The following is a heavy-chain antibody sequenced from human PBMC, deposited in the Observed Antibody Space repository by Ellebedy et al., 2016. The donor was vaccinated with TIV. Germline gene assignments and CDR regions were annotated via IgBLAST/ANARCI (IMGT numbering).Heavy chain of an antibody. Sequence: GESLKISXAASGFTFSNYGMHWVRQAPGKGLEWVAGIWYDGSNRNYADSVKGRFTISRDNSKNTLYLQMNSLRAEDTAVYYCARDSYSFDSSGYYLDYWGQGTLVTVSS. J-gene: IGHJ4*02. CDR3: ARDSYSFDSSGYYLDY. CDR1: GFTFSNYG. D-gene: IGHD3-22*01. V-gene: IGHV3-33*01. CDR2: IWYDGSNR.